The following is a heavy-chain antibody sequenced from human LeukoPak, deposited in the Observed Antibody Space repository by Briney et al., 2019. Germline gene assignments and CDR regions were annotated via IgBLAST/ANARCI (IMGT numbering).Heavy chain of an antibody. CDR3: ARGLYDSSRFFDY. V-gene: IGHV4-34*01. CDR1: GGSFSGYY. J-gene: IGHJ4*02. D-gene: IGHD3-22*01. Sequence: SETLSLTCAVYGGSFSGYYWSWIRQPPGKGLEWIGEINHSGSTNYNPSLKSRVTVSVDTSKNQFSLKLSSVTAADTAVYYCARGLYDSSRFFDYWGQGTLVTVSS. CDR2: INHSGST.